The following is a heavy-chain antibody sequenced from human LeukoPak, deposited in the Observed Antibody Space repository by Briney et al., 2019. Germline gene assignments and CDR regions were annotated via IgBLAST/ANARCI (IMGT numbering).Heavy chain of an antibody. J-gene: IGHJ6*02. CDR1: GGSISSYY. Sequence: SETLSLTCTVSGGSISSYYWSWIRQPPGKGLEYIGNIYYSGSTNYNPSLKSRVTISVDTSKNEFSLKLSSVTAADTAVYYCARDTNFYGMAVWGQGTTVTVSS. CDR3: ARDTNFYGMAV. V-gene: IGHV4-59*12. D-gene: IGHD3-3*01. CDR2: IYYSGST.